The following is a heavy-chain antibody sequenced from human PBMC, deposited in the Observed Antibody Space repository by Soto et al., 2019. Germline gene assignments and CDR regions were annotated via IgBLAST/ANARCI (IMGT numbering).Heavy chain of an antibody. Sequence: ASETLSLTCTVSGGSISSGGYYWSWIRQHPGKGLEWIGYIYYSGSTYYNPSLKSRVTISVDTSKNQFSLKLSSVTAADTAVYNCARAGVLWFGLEFDYWGQGTLVTVSS. CDR1: GGSISSGGYY. V-gene: IGHV4-31*03. D-gene: IGHD3-10*01. CDR2: IYYSGST. CDR3: ARAGVLWFGLEFDY. J-gene: IGHJ4*02.